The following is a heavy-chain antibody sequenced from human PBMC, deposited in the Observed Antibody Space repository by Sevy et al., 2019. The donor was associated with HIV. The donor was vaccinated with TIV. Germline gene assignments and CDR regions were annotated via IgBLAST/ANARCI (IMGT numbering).Heavy chain of an antibody. D-gene: IGHD3-10*01. J-gene: IGHJ4*02. CDR2: ISYDGSNQ. V-gene: IGHV3-30*18. Sequence: GGSLRLSCAASGFTFSSYGMHWVRQAPGKGLEWVAVISYDGSNQYYADSVKGRFTISRDNSKSTLYLQMNSLRAEDTAVYYCAKGGVLWLGNEDYWGQGTLVTVSS. CDR1: GFTFSSYG. CDR3: AKGGVLWLGNEDY.